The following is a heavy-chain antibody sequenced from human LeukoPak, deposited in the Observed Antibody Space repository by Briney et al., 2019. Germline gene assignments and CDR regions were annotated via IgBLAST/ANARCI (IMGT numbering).Heavy chain of an antibody. V-gene: IGHV3-48*01. Sequence: PGGSLRLSCAASGFTFSSYSMNWVRQAPGKGLEWVSYISSSSSTIYYADSVKGRFTISRDNAKNSLYLQMNSLRAEDTAVYYCARGVSGWGDYYYMDVWGKGTTVTVSS. CDR1: GFTFSSYS. CDR3: ARGVSGWGDYYYMDV. CDR2: ISSSSSTI. D-gene: IGHD6-19*01. J-gene: IGHJ6*03.